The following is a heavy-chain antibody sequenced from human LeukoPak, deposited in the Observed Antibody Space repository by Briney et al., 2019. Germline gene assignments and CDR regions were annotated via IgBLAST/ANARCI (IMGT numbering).Heavy chain of an antibody. J-gene: IGHJ3*02. D-gene: IGHD3-22*01. CDR2: IYYSGST. Sequence: GSLRLSCAASGFTFSYFWMSWVRQAPGKGLEWIGYIYYSGSTNYNPSLKSRVTISVDTSKNQFSLKLTSVTAADTAVYYCAKSNGYGLIDIWGQGTMVTVSS. CDR1: GFTFSYFW. V-gene: IGHV4-59*12. CDR3: AKSNGYGLIDI.